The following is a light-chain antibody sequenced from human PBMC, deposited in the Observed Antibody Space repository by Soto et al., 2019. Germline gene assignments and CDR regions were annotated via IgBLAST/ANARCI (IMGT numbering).Light chain of an antibody. CDR2: AAS. CDR3: QQLNSYPLT. CDR1: QGISSY. V-gene: IGKV1-9*01. J-gene: IGKJ4*01. Sequence: DIQLTQSPSFLSASVGDSVTITCRASQGISSYLACYQQGPGRAPKPLIYAASTLQSGVPSRFSGSGSGTEFTLTISSLQPEDFATYYCQQLNSYPLTFGGGTKVEIK.